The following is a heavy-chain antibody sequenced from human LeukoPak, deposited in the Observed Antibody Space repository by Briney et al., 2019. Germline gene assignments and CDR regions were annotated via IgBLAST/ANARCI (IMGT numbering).Heavy chain of an antibody. CDR3: ARGAMHYYDSSGYTYFDY. CDR1: GFTFSSYA. Sequence: GGSLRLSCAASGFTFSSYAMSWVRQAPGKGLEWVSAMSGREGSTYYADSVKGRFSISRDNSVSTVHLQVNSLRAEDTAVYYCARGAMHYYDSSGYTYFDYWGQGTLGSVSS. CDR2: MSGREGST. J-gene: IGHJ4*02. D-gene: IGHD3-22*01. V-gene: IGHV3-23*01.